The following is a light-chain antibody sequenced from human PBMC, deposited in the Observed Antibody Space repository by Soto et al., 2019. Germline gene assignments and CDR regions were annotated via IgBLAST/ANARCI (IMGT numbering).Light chain of an antibody. Sequence: EIVMTQSPATLSVSPGERATVSCGASQSVSSNLAWYQQKPGQAPRLLIYGASTRATGIPARFSGSGSGTEFTLSIGSLQSEDFAVYYCQQYNNGPRTFGQGTKLEIK. J-gene: IGKJ2*01. CDR1: QSVSSN. CDR3: QQYNNGPRT. CDR2: GAS. V-gene: IGKV3-15*01.